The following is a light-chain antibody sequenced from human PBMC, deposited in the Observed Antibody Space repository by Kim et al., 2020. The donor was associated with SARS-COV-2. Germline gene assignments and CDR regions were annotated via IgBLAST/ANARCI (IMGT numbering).Light chain of an antibody. CDR1: PSVISSY. Sequence: SAGETATLPSRASPSVISSYLAWCQQEPGQAPSLLIYGASSRATGIPDRFSGSGSGTDFTITISRLEPEDFAVYYCQQYGSSLYTFGQGTKLEIK. CDR2: GAS. J-gene: IGKJ2*01. CDR3: QQYGSSLYT. V-gene: IGKV3-20*01.